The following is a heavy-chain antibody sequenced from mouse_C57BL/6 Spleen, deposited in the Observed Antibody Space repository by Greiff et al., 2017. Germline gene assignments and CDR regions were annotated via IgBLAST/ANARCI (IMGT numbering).Heavy chain of an antibody. D-gene: IGHD2-3*01. CDR1: GFNIKDYY. CDR2: IDPEDGDT. Sequence: EVKLVESGAELVRPGASVKLSCNASGFNIKDYYMHWVKQRPVQGLEWIGRIDPEDGDTEYAPKFLGKATMTADTSSNTAYLQLSSLTSEDTAVYYWTQGFYDGYYGPGVAYWGQGTLITVSA. J-gene: IGHJ3*01. V-gene: IGHV14-1*01. CDR3: TQGFYDGYYGPGVAY.